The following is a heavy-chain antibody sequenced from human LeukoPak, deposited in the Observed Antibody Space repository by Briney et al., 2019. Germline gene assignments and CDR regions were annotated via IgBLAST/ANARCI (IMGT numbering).Heavy chain of an antibody. CDR2: ISGSGGST. CDR3: AKDERYFDRFY. CDR1: GFTFSSYA. J-gene: IGHJ1*01. D-gene: IGHD3-9*01. V-gene: IGHV3-23*01. Sequence: GGSLRLSCAASGFTFSSYAMSWVHQAPGKGLEWVSAISGSGGSTYYADSVKGRFTISRDNSKNTLYLQMNSLRAEDTAVYYCAKDERYFDRFYWGQGTLVTVSS.